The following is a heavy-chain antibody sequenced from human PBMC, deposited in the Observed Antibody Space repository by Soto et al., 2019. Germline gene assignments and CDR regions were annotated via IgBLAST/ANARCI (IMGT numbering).Heavy chain of an antibody. D-gene: IGHD5-18*01. CDR2: IIPIFGTA. V-gene: IGHV1-69*06. J-gene: IGHJ5*02. CDR1: GGTFSSYA. Sequence: GASVKVSCKASGGTFSSYAISWVRQAPGQGLEWMGGIIPIFGTANYAQKFQGRVTITADKSTSTAYMELSSLRSEDTAVYYCASVDTEALYNCFDPCGQRTLVTVSS. CDR3: ASVDTEALYNCFDP.